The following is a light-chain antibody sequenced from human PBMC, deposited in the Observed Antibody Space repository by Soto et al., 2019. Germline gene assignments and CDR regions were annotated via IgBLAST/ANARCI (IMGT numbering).Light chain of an antibody. Sequence: DIQMTQSPSTLSASVEDRVTITWRASQSISSWLTWYQQKAGQAPKLLIYKASIVESGVPSRFSGSGSGTEFTLTISSLQPDDSATYYCQQYYYFATFGQGTRVEVK. J-gene: IGKJ1*01. V-gene: IGKV1-5*03. CDR2: KAS. CDR1: QSISSW. CDR3: QQYYYFAT.